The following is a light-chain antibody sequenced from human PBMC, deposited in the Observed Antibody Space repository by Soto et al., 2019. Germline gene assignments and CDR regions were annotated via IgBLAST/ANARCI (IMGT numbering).Light chain of an antibody. J-gene: IGLJ3*02. CDR1: SSDVGGYNY. CDR3: SSYTSSSTLRWV. Sequence: QSVLTQPASVSGSPGQSITISCTGTSSDVGGYNYVSWYQQHPGKAPKLMIYDVSNRPSGVSNRFSGSKSGNTASLTISGLQAEDEADYYGSSYTSSSTLRWVFGGGTKLTVL. CDR2: DVS. V-gene: IGLV2-14*01.